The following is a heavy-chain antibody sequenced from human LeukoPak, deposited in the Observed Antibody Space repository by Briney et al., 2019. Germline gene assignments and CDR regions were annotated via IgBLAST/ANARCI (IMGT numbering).Heavy chain of an antibody. CDR1: GGSISSSNW. Sequence: SETLSLTCAVSGGSISSSNWWSWVRQPPGKGLEWIGEIYHSGSTYHSPSLKGRVTISVDRSKNQFSLKLSSVTAADTAVYYCARLDSSSWYGGGALDYWGQGTLVTVSS. J-gene: IGHJ4*02. V-gene: IGHV4-4*02. CDR2: IYHSGST. CDR3: ARLDSSSWYGGGALDY. D-gene: IGHD6-13*01.